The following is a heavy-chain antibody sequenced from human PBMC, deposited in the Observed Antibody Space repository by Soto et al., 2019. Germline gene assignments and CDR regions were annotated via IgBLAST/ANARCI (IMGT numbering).Heavy chain of an antibody. V-gene: IGHV3-48*03. CDR1: GFTFSNYE. J-gene: IGHJ4*02. D-gene: IGHD3-16*01. CDR3: ARDGWGFDF. CDR2: ISRSGTSM. Sequence: GGSLRLSCAASGFTFSNYEMNWVRQAPGKGLEWVSYISRSGTSMDYTDSVRGRFTISRDNANNLLYLLMHSLRAEDTAIYYCARDGWGFDFWGQGILVNVS.